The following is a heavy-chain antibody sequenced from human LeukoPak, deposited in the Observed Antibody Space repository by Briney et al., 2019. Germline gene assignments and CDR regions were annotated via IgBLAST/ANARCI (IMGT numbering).Heavy chain of an antibody. CDR2: ISANTGKI. CDR1: GYSFATYG. CDR3: AKVAGDRMDY. J-gene: IGHJ4*02. D-gene: IGHD6-13*01. Sequence: ASVKVSCRASGYSFATYGLCWVRPAPGHGLEWMGWISANTGKIDYAQKFQGRVTMTTDTSTSTAYMELRSLRPDDTAVYYCAKVAGDRMDYWGQGTLLTVSS. V-gene: IGHV1-18*01.